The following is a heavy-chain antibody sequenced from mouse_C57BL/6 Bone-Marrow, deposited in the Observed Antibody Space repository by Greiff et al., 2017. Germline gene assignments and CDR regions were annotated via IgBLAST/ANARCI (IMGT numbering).Heavy chain of an antibody. CDR3: ARERIYCYGSFAY. J-gene: IGHJ3*01. Sequence: QVQLQQPGAELVKPGASVKMSCKASGYTFTSYWITWVKQRPGQGLEWIGDIYPGSGSTNYTEKFKSKATLTVDTSSSTAYMQLSSLTSEDSAVYYCARERIYCYGSFAYWGQGTLVTVSA. D-gene: IGHD1-1*01. CDR1: GYTFTSYW. CDR2: IYPGSGST. V-gene: IGHV1-55*01.